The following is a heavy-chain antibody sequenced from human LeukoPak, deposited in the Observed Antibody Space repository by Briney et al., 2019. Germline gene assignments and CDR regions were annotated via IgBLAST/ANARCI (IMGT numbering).Heavy chain of an antibody. CDR3: ARDRAMADY. V-gene: IGHV1-3*04. CDR1: GYIFTSYP. Sequence: GASVKVSCKASGYIFTSYPIHWVRQAPGQRLEWMGWINTGNGNTKYSQKFEGRVTVTRDTSATAAYMELSGLRSEDTAVYYCARDRAMADYWGQGTLVTVSS. CDR2: INTGNGNT. D-gene: IGHD5-18*01. J-gene: IGHJ4*02.